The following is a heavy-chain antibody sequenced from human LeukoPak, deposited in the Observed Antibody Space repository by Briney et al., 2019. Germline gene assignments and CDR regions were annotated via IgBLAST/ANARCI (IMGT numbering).Heavy chain of an antibody. D-gene: IGHD2-8*02. CDR1: GFIFNNYW. CDR2: VSPDGRST. CDR3: AKVDGTGNSVFDY. V-gene: IGHV3-74*01. Sequence: GGSLRLSCSASGFIFNNYWMHWVRQAPGKGLVWISRVSPDGRSTNYADSVKGRFTISRDNAKNTLYLQTNSLSAEDTAIYYCAKVDGTGNSVFDYWGQGTLVPVSS. J-gene: IGHJ4*02.